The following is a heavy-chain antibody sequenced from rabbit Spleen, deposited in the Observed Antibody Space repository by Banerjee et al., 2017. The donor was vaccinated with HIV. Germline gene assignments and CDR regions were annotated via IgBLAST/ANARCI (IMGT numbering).Heavy chain of an antibody. D-gene: IGHD8-1*01. V-gene: IGHV1S40*01. CDR1: GVSFTSNYY. CDR3: ARDSGASFTSYGMNL. CDR2: IDTDGSGFA. J-gene: IGHJ6*01. Sequence: QALVEAGGALVKPGAALTLPSTASGVSFTSNYYMSCVRQPPGKGLEWIACIDTDGSGFAYFASWAKGRFTISKTSSTTVTLEVTSMTAADTATYFCARDSGASFTSYGMNLWGQGTLVTVS.